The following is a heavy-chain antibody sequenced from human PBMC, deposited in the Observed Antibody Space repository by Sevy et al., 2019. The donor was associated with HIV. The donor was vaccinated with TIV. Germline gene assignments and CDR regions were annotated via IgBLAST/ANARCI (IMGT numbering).Heavy chain of an antibody. CDR3: TTGSELLWFGEFGDY. J-gene: IGHJ4*02. Sequence: GGSLRLSCAASGFTFRNAWMSWVRQAPGKGLEWVGRIKSKTDGGTTDYVAPVKGRFTISRDDSKNTLYLQMNSLKTEDTAVYYCTTGSELLWFGEFGDYWGQGTLVTVSS. V-gene: IGHV3-15*01. D-gene: IGHD3-10*01. CDR2: IKSKTDGGTT. CDR1: GFTFRNAW.